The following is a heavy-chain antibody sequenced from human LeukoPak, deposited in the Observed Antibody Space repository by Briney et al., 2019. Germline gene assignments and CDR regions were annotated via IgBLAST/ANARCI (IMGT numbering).Heavy chain of an antibody. J-gene: IGHJ4*02. CDR2: FDPEDGET. CDR3: ARGRVYSLDY. Sequence: SVKVSCKASGGTFSSYAISWVRQAPGKGLEWMGGFDPEDGETIYAQKFQGRVTITADKSTSTAYMELSSLRSEDTAVYYCARGRVYSLDYWGQGTLVTVSS. V-gene: IGHV1-69*10. D-gene: IGHD5-18*01. CDR1: GGTFSSYA.